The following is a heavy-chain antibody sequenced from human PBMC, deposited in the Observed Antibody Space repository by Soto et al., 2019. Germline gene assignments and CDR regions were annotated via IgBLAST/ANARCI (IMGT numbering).Heavy chain of an antibody. D-gene: IGHD5-18*01. CDR2: ISYDGSNK. V-gene: IGHV3-30*18. CDR3: AKGSTVMTYFAY. Sequence: QVQLVESGGGVVQPGRSLRLSCAASGFTFSSYGMHWVRQAPGKGLEWVAVISYDGSNKYYVGSVKGRFTISRDNSKNTLYLQMNSLRAEDTAVYYCAKGSTVMTYFAYWGQGTLVTVSS. J-gene: IGHJ4*02. CDR1: GFTFSSYG.